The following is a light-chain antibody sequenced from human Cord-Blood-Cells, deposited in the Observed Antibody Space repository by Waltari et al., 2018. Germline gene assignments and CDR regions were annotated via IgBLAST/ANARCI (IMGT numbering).Light chain of an antibody. J-gene: IGLJ2*01. V-gene: IGLV2-23*01. CDR3: CSYAGSSTVV. CDR2: EGS. CDR1: SSDVGSYNL. Sequence: QSALTQPAPVSGSPGQSITISCPGTSSDVGSYNLVSWYQQHPGQAPKLMIYEGSKRPSGVSNRFSGSKSGNTASLTISGLQAEDEADYYCCSYAGSSTVVFGGGTKLTVL.